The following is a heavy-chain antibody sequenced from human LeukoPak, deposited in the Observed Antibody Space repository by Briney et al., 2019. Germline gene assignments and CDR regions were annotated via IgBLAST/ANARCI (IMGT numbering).Heavy chain of an antibody. CDR3: ASDVYYDILTGDYYYYMDV. D-gene: IGHD3-9*01. V-gene: IGHV1-18*01. CDR2: ISAYNGNT. CDR1: GYTFTSYG. Sequence: VASVKVSCKASGYTFTSYGISWVRQAPGQGLEWMGWISAYNGNTNYAQKLQGRVTMTTDTSTSTAYMELRSLRSDDTAVHYCASDVYYDILTGDYYYYMDVWGKGTTVTVSS. J-gene: IGHJ6*03.